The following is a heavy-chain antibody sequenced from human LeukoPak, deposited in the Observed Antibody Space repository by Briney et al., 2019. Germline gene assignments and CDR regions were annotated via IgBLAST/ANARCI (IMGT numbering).Heavy chain of an antibody. D-gene: IGHD2-21*02. J-gene: IGHJ5*02. Sequence: SETLSLTCTVSGGSISSNSWTWIRQPPGKGLEWTGYISYSGSANYSPSLKSRATISVDTSKNEFSLKLSSVTAADTAVYYCARRPVTGPNWFDPWGQGTLVTVSS. V-gene: IGHV4-59*08. CDR2: ISYSGSA. CDR1: GGSISSNS. CDR3: ARRPVTGPNWFDP.